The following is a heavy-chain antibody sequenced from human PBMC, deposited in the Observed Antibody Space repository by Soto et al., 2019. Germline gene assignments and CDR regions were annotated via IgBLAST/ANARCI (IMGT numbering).Heavy chain of an antibody. Sequence: QFTLKESGPTLVKPTQTLTLTCTFSGFSLTTGGVGVGWIRQPPGRSLEWLAVIYWNDDRRRSPSLENRLTITKDTSKNQVVLTMTNMDPVDTATYYSIYRRASWDYHGLDVWGQGTPVTVAS. CDR2: IYWNDDR. V-gene: IGHV2-5*01. CDR3: IYRRASWDYHGLDV. D-gene: IGHD1-26*01. CDR1: GFSLTTGGVG. J-gene: IGHJ6*02.